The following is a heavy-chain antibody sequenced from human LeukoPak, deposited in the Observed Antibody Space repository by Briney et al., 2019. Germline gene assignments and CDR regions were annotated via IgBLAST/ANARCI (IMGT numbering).Heavy chain of an antibody. CDR3: AKGYGSFDY. J-gene: IGHJ4*02. D-gene: IGHD3-10*01. CDR2: IYYSGST. CDR1: GFTFSSYAMH. Sequence: AGGSLRLSCAASGFTFSSYAMHWVRQAPGKGLEWIGTIYYSGSTYYNPSLRSRVTISVDTSKNQFSLKMSSVTAADTAVYYCAKGYGSFDYWGQGTLVTVSS. V-gene: IGHV4-59*05.